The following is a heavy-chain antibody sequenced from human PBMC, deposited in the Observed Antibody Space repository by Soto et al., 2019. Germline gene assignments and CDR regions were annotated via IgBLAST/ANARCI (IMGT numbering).Heavy chain of an antibody. CDR1: GFTFSSYA. Sequence: EVQLLESGGGLVQPGGSLRLSCAASGFTFSSYAMNWVRQAPGKGLEWVSAISVSVSSTYYADSVKGRFTISRDNSKNTLYLQMNSLRAEDTAIYYCAKVLRYCSGDICPPPVYWGQGTLVTVSS. J-gene: IGHJ4*02. CDR3: AKVLRYCSGDICPPPVY. V-gene: IGHV3-23*01. D-gene: IGHD2-15*01. CDR2: ISVSVSST.